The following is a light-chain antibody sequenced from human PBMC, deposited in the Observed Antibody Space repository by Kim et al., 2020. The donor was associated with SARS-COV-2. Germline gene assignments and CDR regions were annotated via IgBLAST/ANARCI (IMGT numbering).Light chain of an antibody. V-gene: IGKV1-5*01. CDR2: DAS. CDR3: QQYISYPWT. CDR1: QSLGNW. J-gene: IGKJ1*01. Sequence: VSVGDRVTITCRASQSLGNWLAWYQQKPAKAPNLLIYDASTLQGGVPSRFSGSGSGTDFTLTISGLQPDDFATYYCQQYISYPWTFGRGTKVDIK.